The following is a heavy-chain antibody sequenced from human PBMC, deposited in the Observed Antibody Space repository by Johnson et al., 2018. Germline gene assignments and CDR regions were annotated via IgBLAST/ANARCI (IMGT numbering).Heavy chain of an antibody. CDR3: SRFSSTVTSRANSFDI. D-gene: IGHD4-11*01. V-gene: IGHV3-20*01. CDR2: ISWNGGDT. J-gene: IGHJ3*02. CDR1: GFTFGAYG. Sequence: VQLVESGGGVVRPGGSLRLSCAASGFTFGAYGMSWVRKGPGRGLEWVSGISWNGGDTSYAESVKGRFTISRDNAKNSLYLQMTSLRVGDPALYHCSRFSSTVTSRANSFDIWGQGTMVTVSS.